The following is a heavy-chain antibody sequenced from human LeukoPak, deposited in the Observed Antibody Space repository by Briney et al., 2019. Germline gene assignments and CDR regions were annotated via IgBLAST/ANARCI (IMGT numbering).Heavy chain of an antibody. Sequence: GSLRLSCVASGFPFSSYWMTWVRQAPGKGLEWVSAISGSGGSTYYADSVKGRFTISRDNSKNTLYLQMNSLRAEDTAVYYCAKEARWTVTTTYYFDYWGQGTLVTVSS. CDR3: AKEARWTVTTTYYFDY. CDR1: GFPFSSYW. D-gene: IGHD4-17*01. V-gene: IGHV3-23*01. CDR2: ISGSGGST. J-gene: IGHJ4*02.